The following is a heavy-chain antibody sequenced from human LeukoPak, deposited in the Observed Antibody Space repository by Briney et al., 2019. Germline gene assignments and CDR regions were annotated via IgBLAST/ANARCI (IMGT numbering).Heavy chain of an antibody. Sequence: GGSLRLSCAASGFNLSTYEMNWVRRAPGKGLEWVSYISTSGSIIYYAGSVKGRFTISRDNAKNSLYLQMNNLRAEDTAVYYCARGRYSSGFVEYWGQGTLVTVS. CDR2: ISTSGSII. J-gene: IGHJ4*02. CDR3: ARGRYSSGFVEY. CDR1: GFNLSTYE. V-gene: IGHV3-48*03. D-gene: IGHD6-25*01.